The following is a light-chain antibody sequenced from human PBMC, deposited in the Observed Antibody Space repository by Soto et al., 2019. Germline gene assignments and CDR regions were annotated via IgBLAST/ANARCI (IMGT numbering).Light chain of an antibody. J-gene: IGKJ1*01. Sequence: EIVLTQSPGTLSLSPGERATLSCRASQSVSSSYLAWYQQKPGQAPRLLIYGASSRATGIPDRFSGSGSGTDFTLTINRLEPEDFAVYYCQHAETFGQGTKVEIK. CDR2: GAS. V-gene: IGKV3-20*01. CDR1: QSVSSSY. CDR3: QHAET.